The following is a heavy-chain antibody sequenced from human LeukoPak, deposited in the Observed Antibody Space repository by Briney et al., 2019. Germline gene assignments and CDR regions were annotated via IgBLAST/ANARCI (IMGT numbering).Heavy chain of an antibody. J-gene: IGHJ6*03. Sequence: ASVKVSCKASGGTFSSYAISWVRQAPGQGLEWMGSIIPILGIANYAQKFQGRVTITADESTSTAYMELSSLRSEDTAVYYCARDLYEQQLGNGGYYSYYMAVWGKGTTVTV. V-gene: IGHV1-69*04. CDR3: ARDLYEQQLGNGGYYSYYMAV. D-gene: IGHD6-13*01. CDR1: GGTFSSYA. CDR2: IIPILGIA.